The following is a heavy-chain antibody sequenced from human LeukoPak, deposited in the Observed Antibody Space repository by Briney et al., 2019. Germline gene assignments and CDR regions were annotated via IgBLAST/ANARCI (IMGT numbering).Heavy chain of an antibody. Sequence: ASVKVSCKASGYTFTSYDINWVRQATGQGLERMGWMNPNSGNTGYAQKFQGRVTITRNTSISTAYMELSTLRSDDTAVYYCAKAPRITIFGVDNDFWGQGTLVTVSS. CDR2: MNPNSGNT. V-gene: IGHV1-8*03. CDR3: AKAPRITIFGVDNDF. CDR1: GYTFTSYD. J-gene: IGHJ4*02. D-gene: IGHD3-3*01.